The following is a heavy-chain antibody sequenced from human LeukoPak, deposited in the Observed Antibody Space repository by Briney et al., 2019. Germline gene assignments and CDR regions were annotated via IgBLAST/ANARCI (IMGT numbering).Heavy chain of an antibody. D-gene: IGHD2-2*01. Sequence: SVKVSCKASGGTFSSYAIIWVRQAPGQGLEWMGGIIPIFGTANYAQKFQGRVTITTDESTSTAYMELSSLRSEDTAVYYCARFCSSTSCYDYFDYWGQGTLVTVSS. CDR2: IIPIFGTA. V-gene: IGHV1-69*05. J-gene: IGHJ4*02. CDR3: ARFCSSTSCYDYFDY. CDR1: GGTFSSYA.